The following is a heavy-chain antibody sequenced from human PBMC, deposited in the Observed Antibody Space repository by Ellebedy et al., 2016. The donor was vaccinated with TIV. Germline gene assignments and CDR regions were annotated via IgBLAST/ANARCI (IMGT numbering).Heavy chain of an antibody. D-gene: IGHD5-12*01. V-gene: IGHV4-39*07. Sequence: MPSETLSLTCTLPGGSISSSSYYWCWIRLPPGKGLEWIGNIYYSGSTYYNPSLQSRVTISVDPSKNQFSLRLNSVTAADTAVYYCARFVRATKAFDIWGQGTMVTVSS. CDR1: GGSISSSSYY. CDR2: IYYSGST. J-gene: IGHJ3*02. CDR3: ARFVRATKAFDI.